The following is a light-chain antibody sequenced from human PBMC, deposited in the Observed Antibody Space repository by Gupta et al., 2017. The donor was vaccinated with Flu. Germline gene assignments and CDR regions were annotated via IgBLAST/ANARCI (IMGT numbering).Light chain of an antibody. Sequence: QSVLTQPPTASGTPGQWVTISCSGSSSNIGSNLLSWYQHLPGTAPKLLIYSNGHRPSGVTDRFLCYTAVTYASPPTSGLQSEDEADDYCATSDASMNTLLFGGGTKLTVL. CDR2: SNG. J-gene: IGLJ3*02. V-gene: IGLV1-44*01. CDR1: SSNIGSNL. CDR3: ATSDASMNTLL.